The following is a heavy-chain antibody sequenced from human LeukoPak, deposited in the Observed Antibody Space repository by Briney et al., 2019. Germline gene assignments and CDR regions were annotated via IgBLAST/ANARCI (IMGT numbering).Heavy chain of an antibody. J-gene: IGHJ4*02. Sequence: SRTLSLTCDVSGDSVSSQNGAWNWVRQSPSRGLEWLGRTYYRSKWYVDYAESMEGRISISQDTSKNQYSLHLNSVTPEDTAVYYCARDLGNTGWHTFDYWGQGTLVTVSS. D-gene: IGHD6-19*01. CDR3: ARDLGNTGWHTFDY. CDR2: TYYRSKWYV. CDR1: GDSVSSQNGA. V-gene: IGHV6-1*01.